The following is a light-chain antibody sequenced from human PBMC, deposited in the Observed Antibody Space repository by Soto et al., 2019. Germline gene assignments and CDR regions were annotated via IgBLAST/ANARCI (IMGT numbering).Light chain of an antibody. J-gene: IGKJ2*01. CDR1: QGVSTN. Sequence: VMTQSPAILSVSPGERATLSCRASQGVSTNVAWYQQIPGQTPRLLIYGASTRATGIPVRFSGSGSGTEFTLTISSLQSEDFAVYYCHQYDDGPYTFGQGTKVEI. CDR2: GAS. V-gene: IGKV3-15*01. CDR3: HQYDDGPYT.